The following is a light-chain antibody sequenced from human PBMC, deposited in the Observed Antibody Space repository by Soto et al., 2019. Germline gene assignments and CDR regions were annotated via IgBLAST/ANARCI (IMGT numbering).Light chain of an antibody. CDR2: KVS. CDR3: MQGTHWPPYT. CDR1: QSLAYSDGNTY. J-gene: IGKJ2*01. Sequence: DVVMTQSPLSLPVTLGQPASISCWSSQSLAYSDGNTYLNWFQQRPGQSPRRLIYKVSNRDSGVPDRFSGSGSGTDFTLKISRVEAEDVGVYYCMQGTHWPPYTFGPGTKLEIK. V-gene: IGKV2-30*01.